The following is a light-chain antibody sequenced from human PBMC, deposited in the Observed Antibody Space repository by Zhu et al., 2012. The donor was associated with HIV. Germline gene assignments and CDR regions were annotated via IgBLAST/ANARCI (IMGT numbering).Light chain of an antibody. V-gene: IGKV3-20*01. J-gene: IGKJ1*01. CDR2: GAS. Sequence: EIVLTQSPGTLSLSPGERATLSCRASQRIVSTYLVWYQQKPGLYPRLLIHGASNRATGIPDRFSGGGSGTDFTLTISRLEAEDFAVYYCHQFGSSPWTFGQGTRVEIK. CDR3: HQFGSSPWT. CDR1: QRIVSTY.